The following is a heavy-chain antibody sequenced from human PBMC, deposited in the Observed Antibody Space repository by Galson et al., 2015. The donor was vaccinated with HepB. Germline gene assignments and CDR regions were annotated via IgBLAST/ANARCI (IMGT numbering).Heavy chain of an antibody. Sequence: SLRLSCAASGFTFDTYAMTWVRQAPGKGLEWVSAISGGGGSTYYADSVRGRFTISRDNSKNTRYLQMNNLRAEDTAVYFCAKDTVTSTLSKWGFDYWGQGTLVTVSS. CDR1: GFTFDTYA. CDR2: ISGGGGST. CDR3: AKDTVTSTLSKWGFDY. V-gene: IGHV3-23*01. D-gene: IGHD4-11*01. J-gene: IGHJ4*02.